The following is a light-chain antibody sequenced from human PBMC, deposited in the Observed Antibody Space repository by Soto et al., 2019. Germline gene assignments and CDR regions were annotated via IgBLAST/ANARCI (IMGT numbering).Light chain of an antibody. J-gene: IGKJ2*01. CDR2: GTT. Sequence: EIVLTQSPGTLSLSPGERATLSCRASQSVSSSYLAWYQQKPGQAPRLLIYGTTSRATGIPDRFSGSGSGTDFTLTILMLEAEVFAVYYCQQYGSLYTFGQGTKLEIK. CDR3: QQYGSLYT. CDR1: QSVSSSY. V-gene: IGKV3-20*01.